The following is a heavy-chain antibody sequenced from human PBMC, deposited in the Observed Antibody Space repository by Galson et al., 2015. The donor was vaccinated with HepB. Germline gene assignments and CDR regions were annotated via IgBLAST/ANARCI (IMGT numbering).Heavy chain of an antibody. CDR1: GGTFSSYA. D-gene: IGHD3-22*01. J-gene: IGHJ4*02. CDR3: ASSILRTYYYDSSGYYGNPEFDY. Sequence: SVKVSCKASGGTFSSYAISWVRQAPGQGLEWMGGIIPIFGTANYAQKFQGRVTITADESTSTAYMELSSLRSEDTAVYYCASSILRTYYYDSSGYYGNPEFDYWGQGTLVTVSS. V-gene: IGHV1-69*13. CDR2: IIPIFGTA.